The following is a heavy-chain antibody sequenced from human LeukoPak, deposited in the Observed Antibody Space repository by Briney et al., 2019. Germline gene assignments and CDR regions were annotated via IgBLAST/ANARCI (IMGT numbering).Heavy chain of an antibody. J-gene: IGHJ3*02. V-gene: IGHV1-2*06. D-gene: IGHD1-26*01. CDR3: ARSGSYYTAFDI. CDR2: INPNSGGT. Sequence: ASVKVSCKASGYTFTGYYMHWVRQAPGQGLEWMGRINPNSGGTNYAQKFQGRVTMTRDTSISTAYMELSRLKSDDTAVYYCARSGSYYTAFDIWGQGTMVTVSS. CDR1: GYTFTGYY.